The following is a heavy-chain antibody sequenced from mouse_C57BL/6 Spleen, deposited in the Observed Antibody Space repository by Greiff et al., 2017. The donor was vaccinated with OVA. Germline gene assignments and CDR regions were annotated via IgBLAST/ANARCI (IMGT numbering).Heavy chain of an antibody. J-gene: IGHJ2*01. CDR1: GYAFSSYW. V-gene: IGHV1-80*01. CDR3: ARLGNYYGSSYVDY. D-gene: IGHD1-1*01. Sequence: VQLQQSGAELVKPGASVKISCKASGYAFSSYWMNWVKQRPGKGLEWIGQIYPGDGDTNYNGKFKGKATLTADKSSSTAYMQLSSLTSEDSAVYFCARLGNYYGSSYVDYWGQGTTLTVSS. CDR2: IYPGDGDT.